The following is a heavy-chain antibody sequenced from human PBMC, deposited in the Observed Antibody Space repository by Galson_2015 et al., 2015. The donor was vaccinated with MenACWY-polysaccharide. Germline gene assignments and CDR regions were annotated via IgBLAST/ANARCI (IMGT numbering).Heavy chain of an antibody. CDR1: GYTLTELS. CDR2: FDPEDGET. CDR3: ATVVVVRKRDWYFDH. D-gene: IGHD2-15*01. Sequence: SVKVSCKVSGYTLTELSMHWVRQAPGKGLEWMGGFDPEDGETIYAQKFQGRVTMTEDTSTDTAYMELSSLRSEDTAVYYCATVVVVRKRDWYFDHWGRGTLVTVSS. J-gene: IGHJ2*01. V-gene: IGHV1-24*01.